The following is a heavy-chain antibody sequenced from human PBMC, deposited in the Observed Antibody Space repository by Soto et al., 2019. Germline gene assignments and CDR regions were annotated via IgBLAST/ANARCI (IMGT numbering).Heavy chain of an antibody. D-gene: IGHD2-2*01. CDR1: GGSISSYY. CDR3: ARFHSMGIPAAHILGFDP. Sequence: PSETLSLTCTVSGGSISSYYWSWIRQPPGKGLEWIGYIYYSGSTNYNPSLKSRVTISVDTSKNQFSLKLSSVTAADTAVYYCARFHSMGIPAAHILGFDPWGQGTLVTVSS. CDR2: IYYSGST. V-gene: IGHV4-59*01. J-gene: IGHJ5*02.